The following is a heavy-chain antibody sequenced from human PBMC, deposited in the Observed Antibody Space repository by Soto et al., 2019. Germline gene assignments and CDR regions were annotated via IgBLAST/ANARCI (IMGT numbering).Heavy chain of an antibody. Sequence: GGSLRLSCAASGFTVSSNYMSWVRQAPGKGLEWLSVLYSGGSTYHADSVKGRFTISRDNSKNTLYLQMDSLRAEDTAVYYCARLAALAPRYYFDYWGQGTLVTISS. V-gene: IGHV3-66*01. CDR1: GFTVSSNY. J-gene: IGHJ4*02. CDR2: LYSGGST. CDR3: ARLAALAPRYYFDY. D-gene: IGHD6-13*01.